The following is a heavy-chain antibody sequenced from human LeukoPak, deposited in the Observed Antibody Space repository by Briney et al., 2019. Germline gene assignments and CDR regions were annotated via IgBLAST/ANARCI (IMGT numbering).Heavy chain of an antibody. Sequence: PSETLSLTCTVSGGSISSYYWSWIRQPAGKGLEWIGRIYTSGSTNYNPSLKSRVTMSVDTSKNQFSLKLSSVTAADTAVYYRARDYCSGGSCYDYYYYYMDVWGKGTTVTISS. CDR3: ARDYCSGGSCYDYYYYYMDV. CDR2: IYTSGST. J-gene: IGHJ6*03. D-gene: IGHD2-15*01. V-gene: IGHV4-4*07. CDR1: GGSISSYY.